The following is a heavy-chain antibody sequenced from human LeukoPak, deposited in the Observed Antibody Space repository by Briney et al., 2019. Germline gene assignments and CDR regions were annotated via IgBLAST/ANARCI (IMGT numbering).Heavy chain of an antibody. J-gene: IGHJ5*02. CDR3: ARSGSPSNWLDP. V-gene: IGHV5-51*01. Sequence: GESLKISCKGSGYSFTSYWIVWVRHMPGKGLEWMGAIYPGSSDTRYNPSFQGQVTISADNSIDTAYLQWSSLKSSDTAIYYCARSGSPSNWLDPWGQGTLVTVSS. CDR2: IYPGSSDT. D-gene: IGHD2-15*01. CDR1: GYSFTSYW.